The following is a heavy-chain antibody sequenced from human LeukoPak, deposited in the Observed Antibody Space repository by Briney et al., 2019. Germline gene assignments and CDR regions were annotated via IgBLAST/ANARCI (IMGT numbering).Heavy chain of an antibody. V-gene: IGHV4-39*01. Sequence: SETLSLTCTVSGGSISSSSYYWGWIRQPPGKGLEWIGSIYYSGSTYHNPSLKSRVTISVDTSKNQFSLKLSSVTAADTAVYYCARRDYYDSSGQFDYWGQGTLVTVSS. CDR3: ARRDYYDSSGQFDY. D-gene: IGHD3-22*01. CDR1: GGSISSSSYY. J-gene: IGHJ4*02. CDR2: IYYSGST.